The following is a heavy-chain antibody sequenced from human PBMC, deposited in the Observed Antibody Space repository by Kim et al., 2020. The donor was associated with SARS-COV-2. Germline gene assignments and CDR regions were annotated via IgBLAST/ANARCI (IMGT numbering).Heavy chain of an antibody. J-gene: IGHJ4*02. V-gene: IGHV3-11*01. D-gene: IGHD2-8*02. CDR1: GFTFSDYY. CDR2: ISSSGSTI. Sequence: GGSLRLSCAASGFTFSDYYMSWIRQAPGKGLEWVSYISSSGSTIYYADSVKGRFTISRDNAKNSLYLQMNSLRAEDTAVYYCARTQADGGVPPDPGPIDYWGQGTLVTVSS. CDR3: ARTQADGGVPPDPGPIDY.